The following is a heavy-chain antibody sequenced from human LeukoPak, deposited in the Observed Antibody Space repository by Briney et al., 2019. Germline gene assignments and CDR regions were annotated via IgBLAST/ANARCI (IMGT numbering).Heavy chain of an antibody. D-gene: IGHD3-22*01. Sequence: GGSLRLSCAASGFTVSSNYMSWVRQAPGKGLEWVSVIYSGGSTYYADSVKGRFTISRDNSKNTLYLQMNSLRAEDTAVYYCASDYDSSGYPYYFDYWGQGTLVTVSS. J-gene: IGHJ4*02. CDR1: GFTVSSNY. CDR2: IYSGGST. CDR3: ASDYDSSGYPYYFDY. V-gene: IGHV3-66*02.